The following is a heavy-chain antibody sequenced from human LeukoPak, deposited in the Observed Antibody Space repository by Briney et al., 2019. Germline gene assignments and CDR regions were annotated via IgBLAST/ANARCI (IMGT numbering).Heavy chain of an antibody. D-gene: IGHD4-17*01. J-gene: IGHJ3*02. Sequence: PGGSLRLSCTASGFTFCDYAMSWFRQAPGKGLEWVGFIRSKAYGGTTEYAASVKGRFTISRDDSKSIAYLQMNSLKTEDTAVYYCTRAVTTADDAFDIWGQGTMVTVSS. V-gene: IGHV3-49*03. CDR1: GFTFCDYA. CDR2: IRSKAYGGTT. CDR3: TRAVTTADDAFDI.